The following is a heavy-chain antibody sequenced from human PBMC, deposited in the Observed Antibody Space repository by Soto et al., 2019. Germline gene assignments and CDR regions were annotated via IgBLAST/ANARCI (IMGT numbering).Heavy chain of an antibody. CDR2: ISAYNGNT. Sequence: LVKGSCKAAGYAFTSDVISWLRQAPGQGLEWMGWISAYNGNTNYAQKLQGRVTMTTDTSTSTAYMELRSLRSDDTAVYYCASSTSPYSSGWSPDAFDIWGQGTMVTVSS. CDR1: GYAFTSDV. D-gene: IGHD6-19*01. CDR3: ASSTSPYSSGWSPDAFDI. J-gene: IGHJ3*02. V-gene: IGHV1-18*01.